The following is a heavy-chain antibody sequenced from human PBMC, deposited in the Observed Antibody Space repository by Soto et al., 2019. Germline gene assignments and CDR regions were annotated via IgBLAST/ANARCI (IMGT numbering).Heavy chain of an antibody. J-gene: IGHJ4*02. CDR1: GFTFSDSA. D-gene: IGHD2-21*01. CDR3: DRHVGETYFDY. Sequence: EVQLVESGGGLVQPGGSLKLSCAASGFTFSDSAIQWVRQASGKGLEWVGRIRSKANDYATAYAASVKGRFTISRDDSKNTAYLQMNSLKTEDTAVYYCDRHVGETYFDYWGQGTLVTVSS. V-gene: IGHV3-73*01. CDR2: IRSKANDYAT.